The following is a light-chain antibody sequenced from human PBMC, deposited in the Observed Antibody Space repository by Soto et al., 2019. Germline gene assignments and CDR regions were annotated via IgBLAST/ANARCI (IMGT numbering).Light chain of an antibody. CDR3: CSYAGSDTFI. CDR1: SSDVGSYNL. CDR2: EVT. Sequence: QSVLTQPASVSGSPGQSIAISCTGTSSDVGSYNLVSWFQQHPGKAPKLMIYEVTQRPSGLSNRFSGSKSGNTASLTISGLQAEDEANYYCCSYAGSDTFIFGGGTKLTVL. V-gene: IGLV2-23*02. J-gene: IGLJ2*01.